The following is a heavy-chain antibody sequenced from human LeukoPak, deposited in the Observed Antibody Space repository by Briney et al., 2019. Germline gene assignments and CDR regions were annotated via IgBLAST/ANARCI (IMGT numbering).Heavy chain of an antibody. CDR1: AYTLSGYY. CDR2: INPKSGVT. J-gene: IGHJ4*02. D-gene: IGHD6-19*01. CDR3: ARRIAVAGSPVYYFDD. Sequence: ASVKVSCKASAYTLSGYYMHWLRQAPGQGLEWMGWINPKSGVTNYAQKFQGRVTMTWDTSINTTFMELSRLRSDDTAVYYCARRIAVAGSPVYYFDDWGQGTLVTVSS. V-gene: IGHV1-2*02.